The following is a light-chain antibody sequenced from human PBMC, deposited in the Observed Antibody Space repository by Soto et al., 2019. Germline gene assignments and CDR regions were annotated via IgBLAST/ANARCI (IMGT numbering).Light chain of an antibody. CDR3: ASWDDTLFGWV. CDR2: SNT. J-gene: IGLJ3*02. V-gene: IGLV1-47*02. Sequence: QSVLTQPPSVSGTPGQGVTISCSGGSSNIATNYVYWYQLLPGTAPNLVIFSNTIRPPRVPDRFSGSKSGASASLVISGLRSEDEADYFCASWDDTLFGWVFGGGTNSPS. CDR1: SSNIATNY.